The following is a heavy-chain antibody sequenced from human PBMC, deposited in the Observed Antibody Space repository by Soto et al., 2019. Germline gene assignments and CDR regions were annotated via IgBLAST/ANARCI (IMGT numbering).Heavy chain of an antibody. J-gene: IGHJ4*02. CDR1: GFTFSSYA. Sequence: PGGSLRLSCSASGFTFSSYAMHWVRQAPGKGLEYVSAISSNGGSTYYADSVKGRFTISRDNSKNTLYLQMSSLRAEDTAVYYCVKAPNCYGSGSPFDYWGQGTLVTVSS. V-gene: IGHV3-64D*08. CDR3: VKAPNCYGSGSPFDY. CDR2: ISSNGGST. D-gene: IGHD3-10*01.